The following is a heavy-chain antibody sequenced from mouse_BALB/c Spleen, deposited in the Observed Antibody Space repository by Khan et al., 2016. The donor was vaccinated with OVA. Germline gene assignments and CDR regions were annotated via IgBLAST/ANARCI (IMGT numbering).Heavy chain of an antibody. Sequence: EVELVESGGDLVKPGGSLKLSCAASGFKFSDYYMYWIRQTPEKRLEWVATISDAATYTYYPDSVKGRFTISRDNAKNTLYLQMSSLKSEDTCVYDCARDEFGLRLDYWGQGTTLTVSS. CDR2: ISDAATYT. J-gene: IGHJ2*01. D-gene: IGHD1-1*01. CDR1: GFKFSDYY. V-gene: IGHV5-4*02. CDR3: ARDEFGLRLDY.